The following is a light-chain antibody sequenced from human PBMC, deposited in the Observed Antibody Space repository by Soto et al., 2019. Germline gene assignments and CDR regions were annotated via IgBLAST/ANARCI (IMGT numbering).Light chain of an antibody. J-gene: IGKJ2*01. CDR3: QQYGSSPPRYT. V-gene: IGKV3-20*01. CDR2: GAS. CDR1: QSVSSSY. Sequence: EIVLTQSPGTLSLSPGERATLSCRASQSVSSSYLAWYQQKPGQAPRLLIYGASSRATGIPDRFSGSGSGRDFTITISRLEPEDFAVYYCQQYGSSPPRYTFGQGTKLEIK.